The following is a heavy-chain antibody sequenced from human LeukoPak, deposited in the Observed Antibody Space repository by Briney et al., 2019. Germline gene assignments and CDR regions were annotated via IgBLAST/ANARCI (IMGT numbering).Heavy chain of an antibody. V-gene: IGHV4-59*01. CDR3: AGDWGIAAFFY. CDR1: GGSISSYY. D-gene: IGHD6-13*01. CDR2: IYYSGTT. Sequence: PSETLSLTCTVSGGSISSYYWSWIRQPPGKGLEWIGYIYYSGTTNYNPSLKSRVTISVDTSKNQFSLKLSSVTAADTAVYYCAGDWGIAAFFYWGQGTLVTVSS. J-gene: IGHJ4*02.